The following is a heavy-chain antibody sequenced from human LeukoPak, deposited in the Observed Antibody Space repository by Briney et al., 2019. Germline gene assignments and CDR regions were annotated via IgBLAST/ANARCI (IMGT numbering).Heavy chain of an antibody. CDR3: AKDGAKLVKYYFDY. CDR2: ISGSGGST. J-gene: IGHJ4*02. V-gene: IGHV3-23*01. Sequence: GGSLRLSCAASGFTFSSYAMSWVRQAPGKGLEWVSTISGSGGSTYYADSVKGRFTISRDGSKNTLYLQMNSMRAEDTAVYYCAKDGAKLVKYYFDYWGQGTLVTVSS. D-gene: IGHD2-8*02. CDR1: GFTFSSYA.